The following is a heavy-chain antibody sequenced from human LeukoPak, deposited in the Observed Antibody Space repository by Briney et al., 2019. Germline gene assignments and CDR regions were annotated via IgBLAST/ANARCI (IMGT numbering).Heavy chain of an antibody. CDR2: INPNSGGT. Sequence: ASVKVSCKASGYTFTGYYMHWVRQAPGQGLEWMGWINPNSGGTNYAQKLQGRVTMTRDTSISTAYMELSRLRSDDTAVYYCGKRAYGGNSGPTDYWGQGTLVTVSS. CDR3: GKRAYGGNSGPTDY. D-gene: IGHD4-23*01. J-gene: IGHJ4*02. V-gene: IGHV1-2*02. CDR1: GYTFTGYY.